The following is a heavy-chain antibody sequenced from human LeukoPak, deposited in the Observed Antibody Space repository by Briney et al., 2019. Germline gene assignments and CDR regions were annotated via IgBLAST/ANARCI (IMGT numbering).Heavy chain of an antibody. CDR1: GFTFSTYW. CDR3: AREAEYSSGWPPYYNYYYGMDV. V-gene: IGHV3-7*01. J-gene: IGHJ6*02. CDR2: TKPDGSET. Sequence: GGSLRLSCAASGFTFSTYWMTWVRQAPEKGLERVANTKPDGSETYYLDSARGRFTISRDNAKNSLYLQMNSLRADDTAVYYCAREAEYSSGWPPYYNYYYGMDVWGQGTTVTVSS. D-gene: IGHD6-19*01.